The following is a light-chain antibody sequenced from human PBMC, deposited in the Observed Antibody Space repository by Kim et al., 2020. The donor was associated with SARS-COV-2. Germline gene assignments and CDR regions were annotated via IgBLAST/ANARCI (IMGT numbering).Light chain of an antibody. CDR2: GKN. CDR3: NSRDSSATPVYV. J-gene: IGLJ1*01. Sequence: SSELTQDPAVSVALGQTVTITCQGDSLRGFYASWYQQKPGQTPVLVIYGKNNRPSGIPDRFSGSSSGNTASLTITGAQAEDEADYYCNSRDSSATPVYVFGTGTKVTVL. V-gene: IGLV3-19*01. CDR1: SLRGFY.